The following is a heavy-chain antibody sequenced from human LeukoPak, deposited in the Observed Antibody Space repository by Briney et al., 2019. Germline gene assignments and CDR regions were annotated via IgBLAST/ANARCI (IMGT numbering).Heavy chain of an antibody. CDR1: GYIFTGYY. Sequence: ASVKVSCKASGYIFTGYYMHWVRQAPGQGLEWMGWINPNSGGTNYAQKFQGRVTMTRDTSISTAYMELSRLRSDDTVVYYCARLSARDAFDIWGQGTMVTVSS. CDR3: ARLSARDAFDI. CDR2: INPNSGGT. J-gene: IGHJ3*02. V-gene: IGHV1-2*02.